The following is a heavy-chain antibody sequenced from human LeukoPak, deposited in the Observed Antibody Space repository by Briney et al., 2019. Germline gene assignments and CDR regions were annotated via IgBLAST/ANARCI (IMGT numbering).Heavy chain of an antibody. V-gene: IGHV1-69*13. D-gene: IGHD3-22*01. CDR3: ARDLYYYDSSGPFDY. J-gene: IGHJ4*02. CDR2: IIPIFGTA. CDR1: GGTFTSYA. Sequence: SVKVSCKASGGTFTSYAISWVRQAPGQGLGWMGGIIPIFGTANYAQKSQGRVTITADESTSTAYMELSSLRSEDTAVYYCARDLYYYDSSGPFDYWGEGTLVTVSS.